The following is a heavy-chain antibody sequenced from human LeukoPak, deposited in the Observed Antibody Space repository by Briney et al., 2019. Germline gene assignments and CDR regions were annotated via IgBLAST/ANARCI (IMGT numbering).Heavy chain of an antibody. CDR3: ARGPNSSSWYTSYYYYYGMDV. V-gene: IGHV4-31*03. D-gene: IGHD6-13*01. Sequence: SQTLSLTCTVSGGSISSGGYYWSWIRQHPGKGLEWIGYIYYSGSTYYNPSLKSRVTISVDTSKNQFSLKLSSVTAADTAVYYCARGPNSSSWYTSYYYYYGMDVWGQGTTVTVSS. J-gene: IGHJ6*02. CDR1: GGSISSGGYY. CDR2: IYYSGST.